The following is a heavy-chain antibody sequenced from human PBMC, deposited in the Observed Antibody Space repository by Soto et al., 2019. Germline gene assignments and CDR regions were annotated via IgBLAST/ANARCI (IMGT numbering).Heavy chain of an antibody. V-gene: IGHV3-64*01. D-gene: IGHD6-6*01. J-gene: IGHJ6*03. CDR1: GFTLSGYA. CDR2: ISSNGVGT. CDR3: ARRARPDFYYMDV. Sequence: GGSLRLSCAASGFTLSGYAMDWVRQAPGKGLEYVSGISSNGVGTYYANSVQGRFTISRGNSKNTVYLQMGSLRPEDMAVYYRARRARPDFYYMDVWGKGTTVTVSS.